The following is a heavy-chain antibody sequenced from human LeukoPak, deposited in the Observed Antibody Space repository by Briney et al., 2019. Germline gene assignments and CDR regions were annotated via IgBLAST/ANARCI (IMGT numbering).Heavy chain of an antibody. Sequence: GGSLRLSCVVSGFTLSSYAMSWVRQAPGKGLEWVAATSSSDSGKYHADSVRGRFTISRDNAKNSLYLQMNSLRAEDTALYYCARQGPEYSSSSGFLPVYYYYMDVWGKGTTVTVSS. J-gene: IGHJ6*03. CDR2: TSSSDSGK. CDR3: ARQGPEYSSSSGFLPVYYYYMDV. D-gene: IGHD6-6*01. CDR1: GFTLSSYA. V-gene: IGHV3-23*01.